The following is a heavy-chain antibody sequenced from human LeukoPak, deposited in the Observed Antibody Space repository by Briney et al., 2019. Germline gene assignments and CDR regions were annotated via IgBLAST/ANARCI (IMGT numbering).Heavy chain of an antibody. CDR1: GFTFSSYA. J-gene: IGHJ4*02. D-gene: IGHD6-13*01. Sequence: GGSLRLSCAASGFTFSSYAVSWVRQAPGKGPEWVSAISGSGGSTYYADSVKGRFTISRDNSKNTLYLQMNSLRAEDTAVYYCAKKLTGPYSSSWYYFDYWGQGTLVTVSS. V-gene: IGHV3-23*01. CDR2: ISGSGGST. CDR3: AKKLTGPYSSSWYYFDY.